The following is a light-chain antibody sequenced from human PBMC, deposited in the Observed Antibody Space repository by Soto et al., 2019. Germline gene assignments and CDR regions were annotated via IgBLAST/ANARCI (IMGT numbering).Light chain of an antibody. CDR3: QQYHKWHFT. J-gene: IGKJ3*01. CDR2: SAS. V-gene: IGKV3-15*01. Sequence: EVVMTQSPATLSVSPGESATLSCRTSETVSSRFAWYQQKPGQAPRVLIYSASTRATGIPVRFSGSASGTEFSLTISSPQSEDFAVNYCQQYHKWHFTFGPGTKVDIK. CDR1: ETVSSR.